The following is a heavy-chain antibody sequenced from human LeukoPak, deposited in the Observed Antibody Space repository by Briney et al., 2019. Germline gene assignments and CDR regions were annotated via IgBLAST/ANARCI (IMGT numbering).Heavy chain of an antibody. CDR3: ARADFWSGYSDY. Sequence: PSETLSLTCAVSGGSISSGGYSWSWIRQPPGKGLEWIGYIYHSGSTYYNPSLKSRVTISVDRSKNQFSLKLSSVTAADTAVYYCARADFWSGYSDYWGQGTLVTVSS. V-gene: IGHV4-30-2*01. D-gene: IGHD3-3*01. J-gene: IGHJ4*02. CDR1: GGSISSGGYS. CDR2: IYHSGST.